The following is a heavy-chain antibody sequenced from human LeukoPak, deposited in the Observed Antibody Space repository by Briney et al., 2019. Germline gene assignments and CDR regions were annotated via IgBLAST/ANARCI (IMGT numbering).Heavy chain of an antibody. CDR3: AKGRPLYGSGSYYNEAAFDI. CDR1: GFTFSSYA. V-gene: IGHV3-23*01. CDR2: ISGSGGST. Sequence: GGSLRLSCAASGFTFSSYAMSWVRQAPGKGLEWVSAISGSGGSTYYADSVKGRFTISRDNSKNTLYLQMNSLRAEDTAVYYCAKGRPLYGSGSYYNEAAFDIWGQGTMVTVSS. D-gene: IGHD3-10*01. J-gene: IGHJ3*02.